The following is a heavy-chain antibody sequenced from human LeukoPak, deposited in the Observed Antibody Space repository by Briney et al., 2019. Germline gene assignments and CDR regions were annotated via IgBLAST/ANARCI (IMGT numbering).Heavy chain of an antibody. V-gene: IGHV3-21*01. D-gene: IGHD3-22*01. Sequence: PGGSLRLSCAASGFTFSSYSMNWVRQAPGKGLEWVSSISSSSSYIYYADSVKGRFTIPRDNAKNSLYLQMNSLRAEDTAVYYCARVYDSSGYGGLDYWGQGTLVTVSS. J-gene: IGHJ4*02. CDR1: GFTFSSYS. CDR3: ARVYDSSGYGGLDY. CDR2: ISSSSSYI.